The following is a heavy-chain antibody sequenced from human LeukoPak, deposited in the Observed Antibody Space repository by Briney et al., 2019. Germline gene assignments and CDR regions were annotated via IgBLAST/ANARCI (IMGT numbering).Heavy chain of an antibody. J-gene: IGHJ6*03. CDR3: AKVSRVAAVSGYYYHMDV. D-gene: IGHD6-13*01. Sequence: GGSLRLSCAASGFTFSSYGMHWVRQAPGKGLEWVAFIRYDGSNKYYADSVKGRFTISRDNSKNTLYLQLNSLRAEDTAVFYCAKVSRVAAVSGYYYHMDVWGKGTTVAVSS. V-gene: IGHV3-30*02. CDR2: IRYDGSNK. CDR1: GFTFSSYG.